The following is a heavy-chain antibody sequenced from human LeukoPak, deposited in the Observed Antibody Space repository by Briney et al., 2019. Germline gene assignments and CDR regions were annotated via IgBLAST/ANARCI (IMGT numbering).Heavy chain of an antibody. J-gene: IGHJ4*02. V-gene: IGHV3-53*01. Sequence: GGSLRLSCAASGFTVSSNYMSWVRQAPGKGLEWVSDIYSGGSTYYADSVKGRFTISRDNSKNTLYLQMNSLRAEDTAVYYCARDPDSSGYYDYWGQGTLVTVSS. CDR3: ARDPDSSGYYDY. CDR2: IYSGGST. D-gene: IGHD3-22*01. CDR1: GFTVSSNY.